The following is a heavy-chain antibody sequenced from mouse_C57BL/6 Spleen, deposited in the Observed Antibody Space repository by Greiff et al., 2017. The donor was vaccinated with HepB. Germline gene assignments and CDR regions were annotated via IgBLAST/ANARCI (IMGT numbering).Heavy chain of an antibody. J-gene: IGHJ2*01. CDR3: ARLITTVVGYYFDY. V-gene: IGHV1-82*01. Sequence: QVQLKQSGPELVKPGASVKISCKASGYAFSSSWMNWVKQRPGKGLEWIGRIYPGDGDTNYNGKFKGKATLTADKSSSTAYMQLSSLTSEDSAVYFCARLITTVVGYYFDYWGQGTTLTVSS. D-gene: IGHD1-1*01. CDR1: GYAFSSSW. CDR2: IYPGDGDT.